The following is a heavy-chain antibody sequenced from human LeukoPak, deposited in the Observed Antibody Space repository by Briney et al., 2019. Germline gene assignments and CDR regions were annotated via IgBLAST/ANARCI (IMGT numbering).Heavy chain of an antibody. Sequence: SETLSLTCTVSGGSISSYYWSWIRQPAGKGLEWIGRIYTSGSTNYNPSLKSRVTMSVDTSKNQFSLKLSSVTAADTAVYYCARVRLGYCSSTSCYVQDAFDIWGQGTMVTVSS. D-gene: IGHD2-2*01. CDR3: ARVRLGYCSSTSCYVQDAFDI. CDR1: GGSISSYY. CDR2: IYTSGST. V-gene: IGHV4-4*07. J-gene: IGHJ3*02.